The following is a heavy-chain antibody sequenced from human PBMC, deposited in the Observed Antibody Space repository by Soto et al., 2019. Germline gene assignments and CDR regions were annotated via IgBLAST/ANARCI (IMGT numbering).Heavy chain of an antibody. CDR1: GYSFTSYW. Sequence: PGESLKISCQGSGYSFTSYWIGWVRQMPGKGLEWMGIIYPGDSDTRYSPSFQGQVTISADKSISTAYLQWSSLKAPDTAMYYCARGLGLTTYWFDPWGQGTLVTVSS. CDR3: ARGLGLTTYWFDP. D-gene: IGHD4-17*01. J-gene: IGHJ5*02. V-gene: IGHV5-51*01. CDR2: IYPGDSDT.